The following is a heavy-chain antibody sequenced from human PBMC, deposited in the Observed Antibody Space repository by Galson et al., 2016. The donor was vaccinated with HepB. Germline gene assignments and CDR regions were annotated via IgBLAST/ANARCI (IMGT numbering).Heavy chain of an antibody. Sequence: SVKVSCKASGGTFSSYAFTWVRQAPGQGLEWMGVVIPIFGTSTYAQKFQGRVTITADESTSTAYMELSSLRSEDTAVYYCARILEWLLVPGGDYHYGTDVWGQGTTVIVSS. J-gene: IGHJ6*02. D-gene: IGHD3-3*01. CDR2: VIPIFGTS. CDR1: GGTFSSYA. CDR3: ARILEWLLVPGGDYHYGTDV. V-gene: IGHV1-69*13.